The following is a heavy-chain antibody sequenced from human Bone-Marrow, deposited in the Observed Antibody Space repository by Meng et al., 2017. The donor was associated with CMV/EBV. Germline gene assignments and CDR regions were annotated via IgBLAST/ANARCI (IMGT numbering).Heavy chain of an antibody. CDR1: VLPFPGYY. CDR3: ARRLDGSSKLGLGY. J-gene: IGHJ4*02. CDR2: INPSGSTT. V-gene: IGHV1-46*01. Sequence: ASVLPFPGYYFPWVRQAPGQGLDWMGVINPSGSTTVSAQRFQGRITLTRDTSTSTLYMELSSLRSEDTAMYFCARRLDGSSKLGLGYWGQGTLVTVSS. D-gene: IGHD1-26*01.